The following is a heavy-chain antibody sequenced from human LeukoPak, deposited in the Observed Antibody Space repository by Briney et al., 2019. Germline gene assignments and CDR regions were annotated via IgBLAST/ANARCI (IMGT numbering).Heavy chain of an antibody. D-gene: IGHD6-13*01. CDR3: ARSSHGRGSSWYLS. J-gene: IGHJ4*02. CDR2: IHYTGST. CDR1: GGSISSYY. V-gene: IGHV4-59*01. Sequence: PSETLSLTCTVSGGSISSYYWSWIRQSPGKGLECIGYIHYTGSTNYNPSLKSRVTISVETSKNQFSLKLSSVTAADTAVYYCARSSHGRGSSWYLSWGQGTLVTVSS.